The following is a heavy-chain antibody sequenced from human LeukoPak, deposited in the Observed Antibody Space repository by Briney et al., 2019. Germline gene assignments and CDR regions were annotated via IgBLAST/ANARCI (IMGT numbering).Heavy chain of an antibody. Sequence: PGGSLRLSCAASGFTFSSYAMSWVRQAPGKGLEWVSAISGSGGSTYYADSVKGRFTISRDNSKNTLYLQMNSLRAEDTAVYYCAAIPTQNYYGSGSPSSDFDYWGQGTLVTVSS. CDR1: GFTFSSYA. CDR2: ISGSGGST. J-gene: IGHJ4*02. CDR3: AAIPTQNYYGSGSPSSDFDY. V-gene: IGHV3-23*01. D-gene: IGHD3-10*01.